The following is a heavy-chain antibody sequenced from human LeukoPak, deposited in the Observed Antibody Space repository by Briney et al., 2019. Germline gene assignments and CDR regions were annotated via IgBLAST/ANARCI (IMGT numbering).Heavy chain of an antibody. CDR2: IYSGGST. CDR3: TRDVASRNWFDP. J-gene: IGHJ5*02. V-gene: IGHV3-66*01. Sequence: GGSLRLSCAASGFTVSSSYMSWVRQAPGKGLEWVSVIYSGGSTYYADSVKGRFAISRDNSQNTLYLQMNSLRAEDTAVCYCTRDVASRNWFDPWGQGTLVTVSS. CDR1: GFTVSSSY.